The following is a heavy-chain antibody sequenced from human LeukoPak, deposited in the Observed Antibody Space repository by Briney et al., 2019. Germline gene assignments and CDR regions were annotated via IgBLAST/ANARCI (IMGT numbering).Heavy chain of an antibody. V-gene: IGHV4-4*02. Sequence: SGTLSLTCAVSGGSISSSNWWSWVRQPPGKGLEWIGEINHSGSTNYNPSLKSRVTISVDTSKNQFSLKLSSVTAADTAVYYCARGGGYDIFSYFDYWGQGTLVTVSS. CDR3: ARGGGYDIFSYFDY. D-gene: IGHD5-12*01. CDR2: INHSGST. J-gene: IGHJ4*02. CDR1: GGSISSSNW.